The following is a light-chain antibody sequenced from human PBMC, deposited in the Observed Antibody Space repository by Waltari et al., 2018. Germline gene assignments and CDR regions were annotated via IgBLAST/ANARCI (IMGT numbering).Light chain of an antibody. J-gene: IGLJ3*02. CDR2: VHIGGSH. V-gene: IGLV4-69*01. CDR3: QTWGSGIVV. CDR1: SGHTTYA. Sequence: QVVLTQSPSASASLGASVKLTCTLDSGHTTYAIAWHQQQPEKGPRYLMKVHIGGSHTNADGVPDRFSGSSSGAERYLIISSLQSEDEADYYCQTWGSGIVVFGGGTKLTVL.